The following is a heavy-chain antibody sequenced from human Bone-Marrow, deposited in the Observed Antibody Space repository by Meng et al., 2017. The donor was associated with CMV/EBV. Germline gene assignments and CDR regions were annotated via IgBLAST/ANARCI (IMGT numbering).Heavy chain of an antibody. CDR3: ARDTSGPYYYYGMDV. CDR1: GGSISSYY. Sequence: SETLSLSCTVSGGSISSYYWSWTRQPPGKGLEWIGYIYYSGSTNYNPSLKSRVTISVDTSKNQFSLKLSSVTAADTAVYYCARDTSGPYYYYGMDVWGQGTTVTVSS. V-gene: IGHV4-59*01. J-gene: IGHJ6*02. CDR2: IYYSGST. D-gene: IGHD3-3*01.